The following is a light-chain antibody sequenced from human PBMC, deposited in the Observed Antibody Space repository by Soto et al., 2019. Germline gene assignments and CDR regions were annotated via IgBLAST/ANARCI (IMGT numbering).Light chain of an antibody. V-gene: IGKV1-5*01. Sequence: DIHMTQAPSTLAASIGERVTITGRAIQSINKWLAWHQQKPGKAPKLLIYDASRLQSGVPSRFSGSGPGTEFTLTLRSLQPDDFATYYCQESNTYFPAFGGGTKLDIK. CDR3: QESNTYFPA. CDR1: QSINKW. J-gene: IGKJ4*01. CDR2: DAS.